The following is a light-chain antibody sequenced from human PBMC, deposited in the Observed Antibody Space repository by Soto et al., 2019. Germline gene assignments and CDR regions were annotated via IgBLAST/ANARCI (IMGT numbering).Light chain of an antibody. CDR2: GAS. CDR1: QSVPHSY. V-gene: IGKV3-20*01. Sequence: IVLTQSPATLSLNPGERATLSCRASQSVPHSYLAWYRQKPGQAPRLLIYGASIRATGIPVRFSGSGSGTDFTLTITRLEPEDFAVYYCQRYGASTTFGQGTNV. J-gene: IGKJ1*01. CDR3: QRYGASTT.